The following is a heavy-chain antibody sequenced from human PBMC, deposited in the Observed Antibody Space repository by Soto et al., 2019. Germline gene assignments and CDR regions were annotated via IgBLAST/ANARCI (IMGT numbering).Heavy chain of an antibody. CDR2: ISSATTTI. J-gene: IGHJ4*02. CDR3: ARGIAAACPKLDY. D-gene: IGHD6-13*01. Sequence: EVQLVESGGGLVQPGGSLRLSCAASGFTFSSYSMNWVRQAPGKGLEWVSYISSATTTIYYADSVKGRFTISRDNAKNSLYLQMNSLRADDTAVYYCARGIAAACPKLDYWGQGTLVTVSS. V-gene: IGHV3-48*01. CDR1: GFTFSSYS.